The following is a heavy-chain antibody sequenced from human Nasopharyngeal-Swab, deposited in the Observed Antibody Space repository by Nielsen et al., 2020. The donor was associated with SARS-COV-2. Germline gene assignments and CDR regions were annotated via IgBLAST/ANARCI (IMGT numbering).Heavy chain of an antibody. CDR3: ARGRALRLGDALDI. V-gene: IGHV6-1*01. Sequence: CTVAADSVHRSRGDWTRLRQAPSRGLEWLGRTYYRSKWYNDYAISVRSRITINPDTSKNQFSLHLNSVTPEDTAVYYCARGRALRLGDALDIWGQGTKVTVSS. CDR2: TYYRSKWYN. J-gene: IGHJ3*02. CDR1: ADSVHRSRGD. D-gene: IGHD5/OR15-5a*01.